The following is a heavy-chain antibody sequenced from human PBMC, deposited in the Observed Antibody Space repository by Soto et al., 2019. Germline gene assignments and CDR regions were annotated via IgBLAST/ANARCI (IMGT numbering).Heavy chain of an antibody. CDR1: GFSLTTSAVG. Sequence: QITLKESGPTLVKPTQTLTLTCTFSGFSLTTSAVGVGWIRQPPGKALGWLALLYWDDDNQYSPSLRNRLTLTKDTSKNQVVLTMTNMDPVDTATYYCAHGSGWLFDYWGQGTLVTVSS. V-gene: IGHV2-5*02. CDR3: AHGSGWLFDY. CDR2: LYWDDDN. D-gene: IGHD6-19*01. J-gene: IGHJ4*02.